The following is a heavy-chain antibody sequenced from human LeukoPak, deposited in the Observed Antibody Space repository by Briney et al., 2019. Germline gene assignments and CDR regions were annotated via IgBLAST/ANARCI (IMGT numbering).Heavy chain of an antibody. CDR2: INWNGGST. D-gene: IGHD6-19*01. V-gene: IGHV3-20*04. CDR1: GFNFEDSG. CDR3: ARGYSSGPPDAFDI. Sequence: PGGSLRLSCAASGFNFEDSGMIWVRQAPGKGLEWVSGINWNGGSTDYADSVRGRFTISRDNAKNSLYLQMNSLRAEDTAVYYCARGYSSGPPDAFDIWGQGTMVTVSS. J-gene: IGHJ3*02.